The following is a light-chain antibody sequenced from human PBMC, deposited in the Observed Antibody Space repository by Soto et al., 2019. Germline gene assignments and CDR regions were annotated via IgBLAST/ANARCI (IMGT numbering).Light chain of an antibody. CDR2: QVS. J-gene: IGKJ1*01. V-gene: IGKV2-24*01. CDR3: TQSTHFPRT. Sequence: DVVLTQTPLSSPVTLGQPASISCRSSQSLVHSDGGTYLSWLHQRPGQPPRLLIYQVSNRFSGVPDRFSGGGAGTDFTLTISRVEAADVGGYYCTQSTHFPRTFGQGTKVEIK. CDR1: QSLVHSDGGTY.